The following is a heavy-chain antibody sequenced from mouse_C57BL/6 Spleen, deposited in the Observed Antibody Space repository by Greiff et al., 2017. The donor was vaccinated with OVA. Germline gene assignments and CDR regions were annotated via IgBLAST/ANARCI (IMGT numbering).Heavy chain of an antibody. Sequence: VHLVESGPGLVKPSQSLSLTCSVTGYSITSGYYWNWIRQFPGNKLEWMGYISYDGSNNYNPSLKNRISITRDTSKNQFFLKLNSVTTEDTATYYCASSITGWYFDVWGTGTTVTVSS. CDR1: GYSITSGYY. V-gene: IGHV3-6*01. J-gene: IGHJ1*03. D-gene: IGHD4-1*01. CDR3: ASSITGWYFDV. CDR2: ISYDGSN.